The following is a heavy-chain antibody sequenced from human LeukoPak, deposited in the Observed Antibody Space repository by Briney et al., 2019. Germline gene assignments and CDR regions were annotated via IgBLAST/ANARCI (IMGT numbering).Heavy chain of an antibody. J-gene: IGHJ3*02. Sequence: PGGSLGLSCAASGFTFSSYAMSWVRQAPGKGLEWVSAISGSGGSTYYADSVKGRFTISRDNSKNTLYLQMNSLRAEDTAVYYCAKFSGGSSSFGAFDIWGQGTMVTVSS. V-gene: IGHV3-23*01. CDR1: GFTFSSYA. CDR3: AKFSGGSSSFGAFDI. D-gene: IGHD6-13*01. CDR2: ISGSGGST.